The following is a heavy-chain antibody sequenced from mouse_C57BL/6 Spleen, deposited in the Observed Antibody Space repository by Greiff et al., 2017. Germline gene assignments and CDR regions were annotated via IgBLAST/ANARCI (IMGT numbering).Heavy chain of an antibody. CDR3: ARRITFDY. J-gene: IGHJ2*01. D-gene: IGHD2-4*01. CDR1: GYTFTDHT. Sequence: QVQLQQSDAELVTPGASVKISCKVSGYTFTDHTIHWMQQRPEQGLAWIGYIYPRDGSTKYNEKFTGKATLTAYKSASTAYMQLTSLTAEDSAVYFCARRITFDYWGQGTTLTVSS. CDR2: IYPRDGST. V-gene: IGHV1-78*01.